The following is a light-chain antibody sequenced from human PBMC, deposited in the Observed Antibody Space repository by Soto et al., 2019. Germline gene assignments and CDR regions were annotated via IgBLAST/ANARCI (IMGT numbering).Light chain of an antibody. V-gene: IGKV1-5*03. CDR3: QHYNSYSEA. J-gene: IGKJ1*01. CDR2: KAS. CDR1: QTISSW. Sequence: DIQMTQSPSTLSGSGGGRVTITCRASQTISSWLAWYQQKPGKAPKLLIYKASTLKSGVPSRFSGSGSGTELTLTISSLQPDDFATYYCQHYNSYSEAFGQGTTVDIK.